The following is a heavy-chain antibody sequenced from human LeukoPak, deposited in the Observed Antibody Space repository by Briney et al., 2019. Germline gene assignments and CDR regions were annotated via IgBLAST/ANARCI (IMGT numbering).Heavy chain of an antibody. J-gene: IGHJ4*02. D-gene: IGHD3-16*01. Sequence: SETLSLTCTVSGGSISSYYWSWIRQPPGKGLEWIGYIYYSGSTNYKSSLKSRVTISVDTSKNQFSLKLSSVTAADTAVYYCAGHLYGGVYFDYWGQGTLVTVSS. CDR1: GGSISSYY. CDR2: IYYSGST. CDR3: AGHLYGGVYFDY. V-gene: IGHV4-59*08.